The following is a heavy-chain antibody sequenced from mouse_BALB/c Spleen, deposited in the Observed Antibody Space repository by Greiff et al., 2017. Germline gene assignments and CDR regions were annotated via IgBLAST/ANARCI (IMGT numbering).Heavy chain of an antibody. Sequence: EVQVVESGGGLVQPGGSRKLSCAASGFTFSSFGMHWVRQAPEKGLEWVAYISSGSSTIYYADTVKGRFTISRDNPKNTLFLQMTSLRSEDTAMYYCARRVYYYGSSYDYAMDYWGQGTSVTVSS. CDR1: GFTFSSFG. J-gene: IGHJ4*01. CDR3: ARRVYYYGSSYDYAMDY. D-gene: IGHD1-1*01. CDR2: ISSGSSTI. V-gene: IGHV5-17*02.